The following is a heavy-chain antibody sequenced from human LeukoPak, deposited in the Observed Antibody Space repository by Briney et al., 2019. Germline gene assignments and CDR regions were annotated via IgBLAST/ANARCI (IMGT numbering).Heavy chain of an antibody. D-gene: IGHD5-18*01. V-gene: IGHV1-69*05. Sequence: SVKVSCKASGGTFSSYAISWVRRAPGQGLEWMGGIIPIFGTANYAQKFQGRVTITTDESTSTAYMELSSLRSEDTAVYYCARNVDTAMAYNWFDPWGQGTLVTVSS. CDR1: GGTFSSYA. CDR2: IIPIFGTA. J-gene: IGHJ5*02. CDR3: ARNVDTAMAYNWFDP.